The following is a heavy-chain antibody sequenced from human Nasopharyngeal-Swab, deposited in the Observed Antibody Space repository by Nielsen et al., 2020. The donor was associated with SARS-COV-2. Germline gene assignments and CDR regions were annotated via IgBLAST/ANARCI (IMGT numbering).Heavy chain of an antibody. J-gene: IGHJ5*02. CDR2: VSYSGTT. D-gene: IGHD2-2*01. CDR3: ASLPYCSSDTCYPIDL. CDR1: GGSVSDYS. Sequence: ESPKIPCTVSGGSVSDYSWSWIRQPPGKGREWLGYVSYSGTTNYNPSLKSRVTISVDTSKNQCSLRLSSVTAADTATYYCASLPYCSSDTCYPIDLWGQGTLVTVSS. V-gene: IGHV4-59*08.